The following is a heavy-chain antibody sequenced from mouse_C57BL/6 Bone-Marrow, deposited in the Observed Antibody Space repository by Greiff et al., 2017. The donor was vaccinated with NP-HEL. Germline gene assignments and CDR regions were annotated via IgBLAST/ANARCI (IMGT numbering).Heavy chain of an antibody. CDR2: ISSGGSYT. Sequence: EVQLMESGGDLVKPGGSLKLSCAASGFTFSSYGMSWVRQTPDKRLEWVATISSGGSYTYYPDSVKGRFTISRDNAKNTLYLQMSSLKSEDTAMYYCARPGGSSYNWYFDVWGTGTTVTVSS. CDR1: GFTFSSYG. D-gene: IGHD1-1*01. J-gene: IGHJ1*03. CDR3: ARPGGSSYNWYFDV. V-gene: IGHV5-6*01.